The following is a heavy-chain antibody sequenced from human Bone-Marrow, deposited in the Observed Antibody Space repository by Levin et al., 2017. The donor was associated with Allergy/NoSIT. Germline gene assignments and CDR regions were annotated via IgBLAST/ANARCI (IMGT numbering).Heavy chain of an antibody. CDR2: INDSGDA. D-gene: IGHD2-2*02. J-gene: IGHJ5*02. Sequence: KTSETLSLTCAVYGGSFNDYYWSWLRQAPEKGLEWIGEINDSGDANYNPSLRSRVTMSVDTSKKQFSLKVDSVTAADTAVYYCARPLRYTSGSIWLDPWGQGTLVTISS. CDR1: GGSFNDYY. CDR3: ARPLRYTSGSIWLDP. V-gene: IGHV4-34*01.